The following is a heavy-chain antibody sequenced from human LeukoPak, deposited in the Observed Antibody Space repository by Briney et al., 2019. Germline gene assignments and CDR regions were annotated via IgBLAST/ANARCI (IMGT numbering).Heavy chain of an antibody. Sequence: SETLSLTFTVSGYSISSGYYWGWIRQPPGKGLEWIGSIYHSGSTYYNPSLKSRVTISVDTSKNQFSLKLSSVTAADTAVYYCARDKGYYDSSGYYSWGQGTLVTVSS. CDR2: IYHSGST. J-gene: IGHJ5*02. CDR1: GYSISSGYY. D-gene: IGHD3-22*01. CDR3: ARDKGYYDSSGYYS. V-gene: IGHV4-38-2*02.